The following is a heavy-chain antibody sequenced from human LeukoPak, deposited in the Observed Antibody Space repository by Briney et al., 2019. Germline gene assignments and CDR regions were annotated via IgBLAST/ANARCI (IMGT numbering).Heavy chain of an antibody. CDR3: ANARYSSGKWYGIES. Sequence: GGSLRLSCAASGFTFSSYAMHWVRQAPGKGLEWVAVISYDGSNKYYADSVKGRFTISRDNSKNSLYLQMNSLRAEDTAVYYCANARYSSGKWYGIESWGQGTLVTVSS. V-gene: IGHV3-30-3*01. CDR2: ISYDGSNK. J-gene: IGHJ4*02. CDR1: GFTFSSYA. D-gene: IGHD2-15*01.